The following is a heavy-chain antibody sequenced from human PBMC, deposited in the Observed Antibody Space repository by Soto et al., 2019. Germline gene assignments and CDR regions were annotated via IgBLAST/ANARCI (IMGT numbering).Heavy chain of an antibody. CDR1: GFTFSSYA. J-gene: IGHJ4*02. CDR3: ARSRSGAVADSFDF. V-gene: IGHV3-30*04. Sequence: PGGSLRFSCAASGFTFSSYAIHWVRQAPGKGLEWVAVISRDGANKYYVDSVKGRFTISRDNSRNTLYLQMNSLRHEDAAVYYCARSRSGAVADSFDFWGQGTLVTVSS. CDR2: ISRDGANK. D-gene: IGHD3-10*01.